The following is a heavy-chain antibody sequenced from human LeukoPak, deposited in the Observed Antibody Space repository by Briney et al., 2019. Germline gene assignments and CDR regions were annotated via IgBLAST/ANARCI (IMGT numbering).Heavy chain of an antibody. Sequence: SETLSLTCTVSGGSIGSYYWSWIRQPPGRGLEWIGYISKSGSINYNPSLKSRVTISEDTAKNQFSLKMTSVTAADTAVYYCARDEKRALDYWGQGTLVTVSS. J-gene: IGHJ4*02. CDR2: ISKSGSI. CDR3: ARDEKRALDY. V-gene: IGHV4-59*01. CDR1: GGSIGSYY.